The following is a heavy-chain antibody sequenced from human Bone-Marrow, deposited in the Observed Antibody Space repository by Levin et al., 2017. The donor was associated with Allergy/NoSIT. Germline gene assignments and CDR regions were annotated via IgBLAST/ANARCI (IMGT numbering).Heavy chain of an antibody. CDR3: ARVRIDGDWYLDL. D-gene: IGHD5-24*01. CDR1: GFTFTDYY. V-gene: IGHV3-11*01. Sequence: GGSLRLSCAPSGFTFTDYYMAWIRQAPGKGLEWVSYISSSLTNIYYADSMKGRITISRDNAKKSLFLQMNDLRVDDTAVYYCARVRIDGDWYLDLWGRGTLVTVSS. J-gene: IGHJ2*01. CDR2: ISSSLTNI.